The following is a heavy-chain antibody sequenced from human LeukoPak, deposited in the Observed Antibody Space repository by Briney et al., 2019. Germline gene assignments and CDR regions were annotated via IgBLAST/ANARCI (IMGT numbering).Heavy chain of an antibody. CDR3: AGGGCSMITFGGVIGVFDY. CDR1: GFTFSSYE. CDR2: ISSSGSTI. D-gene: IGHD3-16*02. Sequence: GGSLRLSCAASGFTFSSYEMNWVRQAPGKGLEWVSYISSSGSTIYYADSVKGRFTISRDNAKNSLYLQMISLRAEDTAVYYCAGGGCSMITFGGVIGVFDYWGQGTLVTVSS. J-gene: IGHJ4*02. V-gene: IGHV3-48*03.